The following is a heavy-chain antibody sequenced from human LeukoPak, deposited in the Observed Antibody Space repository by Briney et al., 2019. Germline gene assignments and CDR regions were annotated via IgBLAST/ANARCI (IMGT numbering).Heavy chain of an antibody. J-gene: IGHJ4*02. Sequence: SETLSLTCTVSGDSISSYYWSWIRQPPGKGLEWIGYISYSGSTNYNPSLKSRVTISVDMSKNQFSLKLNSVTASDTAVYYCAGFDCSGDYYSAYDYWGQGTLVTVSS. CDR3: AGFDCSGDYYSAYDY. CDR2: ISYSGST. CDR1: GDSISSYY. D-gene: IGHD2-21*02. V-gene: IGHV4-59*01.